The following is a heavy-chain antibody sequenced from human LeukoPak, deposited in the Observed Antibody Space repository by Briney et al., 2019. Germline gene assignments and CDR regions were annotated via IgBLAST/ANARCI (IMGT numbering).Heavy chain of an antibody. J-gene: IGHJ5*02. D-gene: IGHD3-3*01. Sequence: GRSLRLSCAASGFTFSSYGMHWVRQAPGKGLEWVAFIRYDGSNKYYADSVKGRFTISRDNSKNTLYLQMNSLRAEDTAVYYCAKGIDYDFWSGPYNWFDPWGQGTLVTVSS. CDR3: AKGIDYDFWSGPYNWFDP. V-gene: IGHV3-30*02. CDR2: IRYDGSNK. CDR1: GFTFSSYG.